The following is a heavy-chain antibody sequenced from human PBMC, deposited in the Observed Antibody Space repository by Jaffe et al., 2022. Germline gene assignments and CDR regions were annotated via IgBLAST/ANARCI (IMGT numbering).Heavy chain of an antibody. D-gene: IGHD2-2*01. V-gene: IGHV3-30*02. J-gene: IGHJ6*03. CDR1: GFTFSSYG. Sequence: QVQLVESGGGVVQPGGSLRLSCAASGFTFSSYGMHWVRQAPGKGLEWVAFIRYDGSNKYYADSVKGRFTISRDNSKNTLYLQMNSLRAEDTAVYYCAKDRVPAAETYYYYMDVWGKGTTVTVSS. CDR3: AKDRVPAAETYYYYMDV. CDR2: IRYDGSNK.